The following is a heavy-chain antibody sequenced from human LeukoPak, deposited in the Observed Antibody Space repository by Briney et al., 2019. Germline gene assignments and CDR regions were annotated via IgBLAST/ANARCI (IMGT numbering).Heavy chain of an antibody. CDR1: GGSISSSNW. J-gene: IGHJ6*03. D-gene: IGHD5-24*01. CDR2: IYHSGST. V-gene: IGHV4-4*02. Sequence: SGTLSLTCAVSGGSISSSNWWSWVRQPPGKGLEWIGEIYHSGSTNYNPSLKSRVTISVDKSKNQFSLKLSSVTAADTAVYYCARDSSGEMATINYRYMDVWGKGTTVTISS. CDR3: ARDSSGEMATINYRYMDV.